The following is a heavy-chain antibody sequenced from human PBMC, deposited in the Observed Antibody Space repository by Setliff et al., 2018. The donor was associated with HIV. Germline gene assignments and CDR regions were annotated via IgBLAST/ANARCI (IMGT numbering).Heavy chain of an antibody. CDR3: ARGALLAVFDFDH. CDR2: INVGNGDT. Sequence: ASVKVSCKASGYTFSSYDINWVHQRRTRHEWMGWINVGNGDTKYSQDLQGRITITRDTSANTAYMELSRLRSDDTAVYFCARGALLAVFDFDHWGHGTLVTVSS. D-gene: IGHD3-10*01. V-gene: IGHV1-3*01. J-gene: IGHJ4*01. CDR1: GYTFSSYD.